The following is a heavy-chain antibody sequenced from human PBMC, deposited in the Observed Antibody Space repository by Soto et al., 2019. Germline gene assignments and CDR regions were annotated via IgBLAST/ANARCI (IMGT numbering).Heavy chain of an antibody. CDR3: AREGYCSSTSCYSFDY. J-gene: IGHJ4*02. CDR2: ISSNGGST. D-gene: IGHD2-2*01. Sequence: EVQLVESGGGLVQPGGSLRLSCAASGFTFSSYAMHWVRQAPGKGLEYVSAISSNGGSTYYANSVKGRFTISRDNSKNTLYFQRGSLRAEDMAVYYCAREGYCSSTSCYSFDYWGQGTLVTVSS. CDR1: GFTFSSYA. V-gene: IGHV3-64*01.